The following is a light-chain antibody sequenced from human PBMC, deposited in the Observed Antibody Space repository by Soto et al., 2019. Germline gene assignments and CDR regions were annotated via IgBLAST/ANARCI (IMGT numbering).Light chain of an antibody. CDR2: KAS. CDR1: QTISSW. CDR3: QHYNRYSEA. V-gene: IGKV1-5*03. Sequence: IQMTQSPSTLSASVGYRVTITCLACQTISSWSPWYQQKPGKALKLLIYKASTLKRGVPSRFSGIGSGTEFTLTISSLQPDDFATYYFQHYNRYSEAFGQGTKVDIK. J-gene: IGKJ1*01.